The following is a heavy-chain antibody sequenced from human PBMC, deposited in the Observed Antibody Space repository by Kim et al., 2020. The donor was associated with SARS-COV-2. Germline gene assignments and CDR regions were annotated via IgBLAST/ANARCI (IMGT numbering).Heavy chain of an antibody. J-gene: IGHJ6*02. CDR3: ARGPAAMPLFDYYYYGMDV. CDR2: IYYSGST. CDR1: GGSISSGGYY. V-gene: IGHV4-31*03. Sequence: SETLSPTCTVSGGSISSGGYYWSWIRQHPGKGLEWIGYIYYSGSTYYNPSLKSRVTISVDTSKNQFSLKLSSVTAADTAVYYCARGPAAMPLFDYYYYGMDVWGQGTTVTVSS. D-gene: IGHD2-2*01.